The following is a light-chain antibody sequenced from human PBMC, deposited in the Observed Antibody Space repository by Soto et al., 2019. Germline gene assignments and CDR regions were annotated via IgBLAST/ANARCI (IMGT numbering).Light chain of an antibody. CDR3: QQSYSTILT. V-gene: IGKV1-39*01. CDR2: ASS. Sequence: DIQMTQSPSSLSASLGDRVPITCRASQTISNYLNWYQQKPGKAPKLLIYASSTLQSGVPSRFSGSGSGTDFTLTISSLQPEDFGTYYCQQSYSTILTFGGGTKVEIK. J-gene: IGKJ4*01. CDR1: QTISNY.